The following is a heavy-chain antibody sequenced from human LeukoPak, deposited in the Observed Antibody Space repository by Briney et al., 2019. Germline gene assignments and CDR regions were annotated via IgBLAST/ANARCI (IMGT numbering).Heavy chain of an antibody. CDR3: ARAVPGGPSHGMDV. CDR2: INPNSGGT. D-gene: IGHD3-10*01. Sequence: ASVKVSCKASGYTFTGYYMHWVRQASGQGLEWMGWINPNSGGTNYAQKFQGRVTVTRDTSISTAYMELSRLRSDDTAMYYCARAVPGGPSHGMDVWGQGTTVTVSS. V-gene: IGHV1-2*02. J-gene: IGHJ6*02. CDR1: GYTFTGYY.